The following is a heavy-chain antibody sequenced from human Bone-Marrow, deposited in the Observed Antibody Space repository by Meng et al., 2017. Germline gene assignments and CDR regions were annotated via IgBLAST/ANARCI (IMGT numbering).Heavy chain of an antibody. Sequence: EVQLVGTGGCLIQPGGYLRLSFAASGLTVSSNSMSWVRQAPGKGLEWVSLIYGGGSTYHADSVKGRFTISREISKNTLLLQMNSLRAEDTAVYYCARISWNALDYWGQGTLVTVSS. D-gene: IGHD1-1*01. CDR2: IYGGGST. CDR3: ARISWNALDY. J-gene: IGHJ4*02. V-gene: IGHV3-53*02. CDR1: GLTVSSNS.